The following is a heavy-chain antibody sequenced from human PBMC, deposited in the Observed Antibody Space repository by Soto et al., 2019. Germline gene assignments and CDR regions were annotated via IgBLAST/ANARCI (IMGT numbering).Heavy chain of an antibody. J-gene: IGHJ4*02. CDR1: GFTFGSFT. D-gene: IGHD3-16*01. CDR3: ARDGLTFGGD. V-gene: IGHV3-21*06. CDR2: ISSSSAYI. Sequence: EVHLVEAGGGLVKPGESVTLSCAASGFTFGSFTLNWVRQAPGKGLEWVSSISSSSAYIYYAESVKGRFTISRDNARSTLYLQMNSLRLYDTAVYFCARDGLTFGGDWGQGTLVAVSS.